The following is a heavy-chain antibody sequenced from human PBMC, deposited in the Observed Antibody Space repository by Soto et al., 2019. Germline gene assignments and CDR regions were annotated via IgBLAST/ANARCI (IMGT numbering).Heavy chain of an antibody. CDR1: GFTFSSYA. J-gene: IGHJ4*02. V-gene: IGHV3-23*01. D-gene: IGHD3-10*01. Sequence: EVQLLESGGGFVQPGVSLRLSCAASGFTFSSYAMSWVRQAPGKGLEWVSAISGSGGSTYYADSVKGRFTISRDNSKNTLYMQMNSLRAEDTAVYYCAKGQLTYYLRFVVDYWGQGTLVTVSS. CDR3: AKGQLTYYLRFVVDY. CDR2: ISGSGGST.